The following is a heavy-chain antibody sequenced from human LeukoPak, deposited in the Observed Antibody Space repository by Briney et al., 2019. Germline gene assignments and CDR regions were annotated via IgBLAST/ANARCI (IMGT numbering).Heavy chain of an antibody. CDR3: ARDFWGAYRVDYFDY. CDR1: VFTLSNYW. D-gene: IGHD3-3*01. CDR2: IKKDGSET. Sequence: GGSLRLSCAASVFTLSNYWMSWVRRAPGKGREWVANIKKDGSETYYVDSVRGRFTISRDNAKKSLYLQMNSLRAEDTAVYYCARDFWGAYRVDYFDYWGQGTLVTVSP. V-gene: IGHV3-7*01. J-gene: IGHJ4*02.